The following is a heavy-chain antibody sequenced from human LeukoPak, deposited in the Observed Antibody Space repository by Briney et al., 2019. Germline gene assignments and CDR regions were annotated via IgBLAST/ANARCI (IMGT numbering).Heavy chain of an antibody. CDR3: ARGPGHSYGNGDY. Sequence: GGSLRLSCAGSGFIFNNYAMHWVRQPPGKGLEWVSGISWNSGSIDYADSVKGRFTISRDNAKNSLYLQLNSLRAEDTAVYYCARGPGHSYGNGDYWGQGTLVTVSS. CDR1: GFIFNNYA. D-gene: IGHD5-18*01. J-gene: IGHJ4*02. V-gene: IGHV3-9*01. CDR2: ISWNSGSI.